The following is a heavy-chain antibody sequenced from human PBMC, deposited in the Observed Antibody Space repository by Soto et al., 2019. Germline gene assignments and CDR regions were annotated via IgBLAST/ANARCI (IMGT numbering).Heavy chain of an antibody. J-gene: IGHJ4*02. CDR2: TSXXXGXT. V-gene: IGHV1-18*04. CDR3: ARVRLYDSSGYYYY. CDR1: GYSFTNYD. D-gene: IGHD3-22*01. Sequence: ASVKVSCKASGYSFTNYDINWVRQAPGQGLEWMXWTSXXXGXTXXXQXXXXRVTMTTDTSTSTAYMELRSLRSDDTAVYYCARVRLYDSSGYYYYWGQGTLVTVSS.